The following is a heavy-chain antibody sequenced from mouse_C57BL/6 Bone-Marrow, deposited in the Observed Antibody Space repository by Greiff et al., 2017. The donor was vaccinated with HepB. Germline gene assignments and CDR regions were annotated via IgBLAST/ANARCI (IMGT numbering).Heavy chain of an antibody. V-gene: IGHV1-7*01. J-gene: IGHJ2*01. CDR2: INPSSGYT. Sequence: VQGVESGAELAKPGASVKLSCKASGYTFTSYWMHWVKQRPGQGLEWIGYINPSSGYTKYNQKFKDKATLTADKSSSTAYMQLSSLTYEDSAVYYCALRQLRLDYWGQGTTLTVSS. D-gene: IGHD3-2*02. CDR1: GYTFTSYW. CDR3: ALRQLRLDY.